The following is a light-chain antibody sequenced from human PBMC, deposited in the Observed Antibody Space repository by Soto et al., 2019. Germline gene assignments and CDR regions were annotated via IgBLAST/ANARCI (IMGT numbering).Light chain of an antibody. J-gene: IGKJ1*01. V-gene: IGKV3-15*01. Sequence: EIVMTQSPATLSVSPGERATLSCRASQSVNSNLAWYQQKPGQAPRLLIYGASTRATGLPARFSGSGSGTEFTLTISSLQSEDFAVYYCQHYNYWPPKTFGQGTKVDIK. CDR3: QHYNYWPPKT. CDR1: QSVNSN. CDR2: GAS.